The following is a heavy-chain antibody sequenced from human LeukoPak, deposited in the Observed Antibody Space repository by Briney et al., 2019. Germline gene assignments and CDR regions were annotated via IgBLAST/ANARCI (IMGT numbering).Heavy chain of an antibody. D-gene: IGHD4-17*01. CDR2: ISYSGST. J-gene: IGHJ5*02. Sequence: SKTLSLTCTVSGGSISSYYWTWIRQPPGRGLEWIGSISYSGSTNYNPSLKSRVTTLVDMSKHQFSLRLTSVTAADTAVYYCARGGAVPYGDYAFRFDPWGQGTLVTVSS. CDR3: ARGGAVPYGDYAFRFDP. V-gene: IGHV4-59*08. CDR1: GGSISSYY.